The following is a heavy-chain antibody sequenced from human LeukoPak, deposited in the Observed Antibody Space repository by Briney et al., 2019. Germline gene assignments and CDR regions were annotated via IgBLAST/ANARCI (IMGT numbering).Heavy chain of an antibody. CDR2: ISAYNGNT. CDR1: GYTFTSYG. Sequence: GASVKVSCKASGYTFTSYGISWVRQAPGQGLEWLGWISAYNGNTNYAQKLQGRVTMTTDKSTSTAYMELRSLRSDDTAVYYCAREGGYASSGYWGVYWGKGTLVTVYS. CDR3: AREGGYASSGYWGVY. D-gene: IGHD3-22*01. V-gene: IGHV1-18*01. J-gene: IGHJ4*02.